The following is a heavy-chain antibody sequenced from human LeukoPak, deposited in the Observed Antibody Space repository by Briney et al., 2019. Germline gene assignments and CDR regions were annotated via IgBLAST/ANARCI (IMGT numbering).Heavy chain of an antibody. Sequence: KPSETLSLTCTVSGGSINSHIYYWGWIRQPTGKGLEWIGSVYYDGTSYSNPSLQSRAAVFVDTSRDQFSLDLSFVTAADTALYYCVRHVSTNTGYFDSCGQGTLVSVSS. CDR3: VRHVSTNTGYFDS. CDR1: GGSINSHIYY. CDR2: VYYDGTS. V-gene: IGHV4-39*01. D-gene: IGHD5-24*01. J-gene: IGHJ4*02.